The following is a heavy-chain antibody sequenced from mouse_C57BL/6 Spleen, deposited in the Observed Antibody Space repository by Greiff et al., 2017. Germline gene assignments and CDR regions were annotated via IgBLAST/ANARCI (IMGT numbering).Heavy chain of an antibody. J-gene: IGHJ3*01. D-gene: IGHD3-2*02. CDR3: ARYSSGYVRFAY. CDR1: GYTFTSYW. V-gene: IGHV1-69*01. Sequence: QVQLQQPGAELVMPGASVKLSCKASGYTFTSYWMHWVKQRPGQGLEWIGEIDPSDSYTNYNQKFKGKSTLTVDKSSSTAYMQLSSLTSEDSAVYCCARYSSGYVRFAYWGQGTLVTVSA. CDR2: IDPSDSYT.